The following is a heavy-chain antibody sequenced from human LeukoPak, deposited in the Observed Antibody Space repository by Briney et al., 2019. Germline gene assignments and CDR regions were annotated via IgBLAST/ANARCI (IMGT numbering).Heavy chain of an antibody. D-gene: IGHD3-10*01. V-gene: IGHV3-30*03. CDR2: ISYDGSNK. CDR3: ARDVFYGSGSYYSL. CDR1: GFTFSSSG. J-gene: IGHJ4*02. Sequence: PGGSLRLSCAASGFTFSSSGMHWVRQAPGKGLQWVAVISYDGSNKYYTNSVKGRFTISRDNSKNTLYLQMNSLRAEATAVYYCARDVFYGSGSYYSLWGQGTLVTVSS.